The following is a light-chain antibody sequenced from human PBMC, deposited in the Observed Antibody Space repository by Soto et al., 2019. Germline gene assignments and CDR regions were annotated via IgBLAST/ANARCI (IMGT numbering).Light chain of an antibody. J-gene: IGKJ4*01. CDR3: QQYSNWPRT. CDR1: QSISIT. V-gene: IGKV3-15*01. Sequence: EIVMTQSPATLSVSPGERATLSCRASQSISITLAWYQQKPGQAPRLLIYGASTRATGIPARFSGSGAGPEFTLTIRGLQSEDFAVYYCQQYSNWPRTFGGGTKVDIK. CDR2: GAS.